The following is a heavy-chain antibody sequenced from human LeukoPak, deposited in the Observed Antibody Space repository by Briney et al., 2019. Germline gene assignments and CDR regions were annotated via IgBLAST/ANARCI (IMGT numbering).Heavy chain of an antibody. Sequence: PGGSLRLSCAASGFTFSTYWMSCVRQAPGKGRECVANINQYGSQKYYADSVKRRFTIYRANAKHSLYVQTNRVRGEHPAVSYCRSEIIAAGGEAYWGQGTLATVYS. J-gene: IGHJ1*01. CDR1: GFTFSTYW. D-gene: IGHD6-25*01. CDR2: INQYGSQK. V-gene: IGHV3-7*01. CDR3: RSEIIAAGGEAY.